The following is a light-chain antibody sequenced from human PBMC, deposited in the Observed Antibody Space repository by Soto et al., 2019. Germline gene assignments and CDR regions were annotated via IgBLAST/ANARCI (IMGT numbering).Light chain of an antibody. CDR2: GAS. Sequence: EIVMTQSPATLSVSPGERATLSCRARQSVSSDLAWYQQKPGQAPRLLIYGASTRATGIPARFSGSGSGTAVTHTSSSLESEDFAFYYCQQYNNWPRTFGQGTKVEIK. V-gene: IGKV3-15*01. J-gene: IGKJ1*01. CDR1: QSVSSD. CDR3: QQYNNWPRT.